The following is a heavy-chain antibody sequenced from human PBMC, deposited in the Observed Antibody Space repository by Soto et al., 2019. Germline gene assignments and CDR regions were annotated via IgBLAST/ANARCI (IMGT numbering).Heavy chain of an antibody. CDR2: IWYDGSNK. J-gene: IGHJ6*02. CDR1: GFIFSSYG. Sequence: GRSLRLSCAASGFIFSSYGMHWVRQAPGKGLEWVAVIWYDGSNKYYADSVKGRFTISRDNSKNTLYLQMNSLRAEDTAVYYCARDMRLGELSRRVMDVWGQGTTVTVS. CDR3: ARDMRLGELSRRVMDV. D-gene: IGHD3-16*02. V-gene: IGHV3-33*01.